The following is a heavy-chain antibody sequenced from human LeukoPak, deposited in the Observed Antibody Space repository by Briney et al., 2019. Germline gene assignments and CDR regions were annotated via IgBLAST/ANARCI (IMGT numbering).Heavy chain of an antibody. V-gene: IGHV3-23*01. J-gene: IGHJ4*02. CDR2: ISGSGGNT. D-gene: IGHD6-13*01. CDR3: AKVSWANYFDY. Sequence: GGSLRLSCAASGFTFSSNAISWVRQAPGKGLKWVSAISGSGGNTNYADSVRGRFTISRDNSKNTLYLQMNSLRAEGTAIYYCAKVSWANYFDYWGQGTLVTVSS. CDR1: GFTFSSNA.